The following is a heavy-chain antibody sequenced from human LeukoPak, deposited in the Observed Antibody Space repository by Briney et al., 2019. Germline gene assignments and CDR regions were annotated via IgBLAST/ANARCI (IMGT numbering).Heavy chain of an antibody. CDR2: IWYDGSNK. J-gene: IGHJ5*02. CDR3: ARDAPGLHGPVAGHNWFDP. V-gene: IGHV3-33*01. CDR1: GFTFSSYG. D-gene: IGHD6-19*01. Sequence: GGSLRLSCAASGFTFSSYGMHWVRQAPGKGLEWVAVIWYDGSNKYYADSVKGRFTISRDNSKNTLYLQMNSLRAEDTAVYYCARDAPGLHGPVAGHNWFDPWGQGTLVTVSS.